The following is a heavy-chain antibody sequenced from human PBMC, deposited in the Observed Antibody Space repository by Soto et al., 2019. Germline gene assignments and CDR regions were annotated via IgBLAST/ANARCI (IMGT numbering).Heavy chain of an antibody. Sequence: QVQLVQSGAEVKKPGASVKVSCKASGYTFTSYGISWVRQAPGQGLEWMGWISAYNGNTNYAQKLQGRVTMTTDISTSTAYMELRSLSSDDTAVYYCARDSITIFGVVNPYYFDYWGQGTLVTVSS. D-gene: IGHD3-3*01. CDR3: ARDSITIFGVVNPYYFDY. J-gene: IGHJ4*02. CDR2: ISAYNGNT. CDR1: GYTFTSYG. V-gene: IGHV1-18*04.